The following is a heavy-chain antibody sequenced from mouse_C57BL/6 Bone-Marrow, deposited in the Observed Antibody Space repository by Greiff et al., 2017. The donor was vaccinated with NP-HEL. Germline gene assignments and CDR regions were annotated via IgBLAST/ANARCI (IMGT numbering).Heavy chain of an antibody. V-gene: IGHV1-26*01. D-gene: IGHD1-1*01. CDR3: ARWGTTVVATHYYAMDY. CDR1: GYTFTDYY. J-gene: IGHJ4*01. Sequence: VQLQQSGPELVKPGASVKISCKASGYTFTDYYMNWVKQSHGKSLEWIGDINPNNGGTSYIQKFKGKATLTVDKSSSTAYMELRSLTSEDSAVYYCARWGTTVVATHYYAMDYWGQGTSVTVSS. CDR2: INPNNGGT.